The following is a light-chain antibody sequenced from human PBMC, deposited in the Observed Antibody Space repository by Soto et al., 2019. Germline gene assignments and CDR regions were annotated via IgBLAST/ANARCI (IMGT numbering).Light chain of an antibody. CDR1: QTISSNN. J-gene: IGKJ1*01. V-gene: IGKV3-20*01. Sequence: EIVLTQSPGTLSVSPGERATLSCRASQTISSNNLAWYQQKPGQAPSLLISGTSSRATGIPDRFSGSGSGTDFTLTISRLEPEDSEIYYCQQYGSWTFGQGTKVEI. CDR2: GTS. CDR3: QQYGSWT.